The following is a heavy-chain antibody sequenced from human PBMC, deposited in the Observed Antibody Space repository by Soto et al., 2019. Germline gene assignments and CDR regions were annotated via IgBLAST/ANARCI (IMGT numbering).Heavy chain of an antibody. CDR3: ARGDYGDYISVPGGLHI. CDR2: IVPMFGTT. CDR1: GGTFRNYA. Sequence: QVQLVQSGAEVKKPGSSVKVSCKASGGTFRNYAITWVRQAPGQGLESMGVIVPMFGTTNYAQKFKGRVTITADESTNTAYMELSSLRSEDTAVYYCARGDYGDYISVPGGLHIWGQGTKVTVSS. J-gene: IGHJ3*02. V-gene: IGHV1-69*19. D-gene: IGHD4-17*01.